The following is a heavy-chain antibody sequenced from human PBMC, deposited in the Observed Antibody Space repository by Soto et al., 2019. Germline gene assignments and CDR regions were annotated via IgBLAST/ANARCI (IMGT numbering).Heavy chain of an antibody. V-gene: IGHV4-30-4*01. Sequence: SETLTLTYSVSGGAISRGVYYRSWIRQPPGKGLEWIGYIYYSGSTYYNPSLKSRVTISVDTSKNQFSLKLSSVTAADTAVYYCAHYGSGRAFDIWGQGTMVT. D-gene: IGHD6-19*01. CDR3: AHYGSGRAFDI. CDR1: GGAISRGVYY. CDR2: IYYSGST. J-gene: IGHJ3*02.